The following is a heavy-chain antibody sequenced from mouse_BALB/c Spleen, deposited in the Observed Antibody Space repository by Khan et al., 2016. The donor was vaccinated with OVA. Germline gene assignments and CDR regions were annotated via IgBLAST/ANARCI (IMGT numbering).Heavy chain of an antibody. CDR1: GSSFTGYT. V-gene: IGHV1-19*01. Sequence: VQLQQSGPELVKPGTSMKMSCKASGSSFTGYTLNWVKQSHGKNLEWIGLINPYNGDTNYNQKFTGKATLTVDKSYRTAYMELLSLTSEDSAGYYCARRDGYYVHWYFDVWGAGTTVTVSS. CDR2: INPYNGDT. J-gene: IGHJ1*01. CDR3: ARRDGYYVHWYFDV. D-gene: IGHD2-3*01.